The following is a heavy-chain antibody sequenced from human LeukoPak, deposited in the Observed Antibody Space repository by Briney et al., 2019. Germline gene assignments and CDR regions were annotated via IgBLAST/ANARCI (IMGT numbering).Heavy chain of an antibody. CDR3: ARGRFGESSLHYYGMDV. Sequence: GGSLRLSCAASGFTFSSYTMNWVRQAPGKGLQWVSSISSSSNYIYYADSVKGRFSISRDNAKNSLYLQIKSLRAEGTAVYYCARGRFGESSLHYYGMDVWGQGTTVTVSS. CDR2: ISSSSNYI. CDR1: GFTFSSYT. V-gene: IGHV3-21*01. D-gene: IGHD3-10*01. J-gene: IGHJ6*02.